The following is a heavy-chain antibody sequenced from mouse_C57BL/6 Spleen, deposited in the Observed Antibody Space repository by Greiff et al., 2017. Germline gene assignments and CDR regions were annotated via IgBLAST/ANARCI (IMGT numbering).Heavy chain of an antibody. CDR2: ISNDGSN. CDR1: GYSITSGYY. CDR3: ARGWADY. V-gene: IGHV3-6*01. Sequence: EVQLVESGPGLVKPSQSLSLTCSVTGYSITSGYYWNWIRQFRGNNLEWMGYISNDGSNNSNPTLKNRISLTRNTSKYQFCLKLESVTTEDTATYCCARGWADYWGQGTTLTVSS. D-gene: IGHD4-1*01. J-gene: IGHJ2*01.